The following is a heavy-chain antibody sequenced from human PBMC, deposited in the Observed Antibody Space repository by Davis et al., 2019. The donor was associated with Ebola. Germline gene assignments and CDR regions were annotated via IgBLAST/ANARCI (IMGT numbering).Heavy chain of an antibody. J-gene: IGHJ6*02. Sequence: SETLSLTCAVSGGSISSSNWWRWVRQPPGKGLEWIGEIYHRGSTHYNPSLKSRVTISVDTSKNQFSLKLSSVTAADTAVYYCARGGGYYYDSSGYYTWYGMDVWGQGTTVTVSS. CDR2: IYHRGST. D-gene: IGHD3-22*01. V-gene: IGHV4-4*02. CDR3: ARGGGYYYDSSGYYTWYGMDV. CDR1: GGSISSSNW.